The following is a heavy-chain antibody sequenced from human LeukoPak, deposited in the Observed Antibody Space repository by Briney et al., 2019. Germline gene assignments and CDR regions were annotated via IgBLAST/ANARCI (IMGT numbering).Heavy chain of an antibody. CDR1: GFTFSDYY. CDR3: ASVKGWFGEYDAFDI. V-gene: IGHV3-11*01. D-gene: IGHD3-10*01. J-gene: IGHJ3*02. Sequence: PGGSLRLSCAASGFTFSDYYMSWIRQAPGKGLEWVSYISSSGSTIYYADSVKGRFTISRDNAKNSLYLQMNSLRAEDTAVYYCASVKGWFGEYDAFDIWGQGTMVTVSS. CDR2: ISSSGSTI.